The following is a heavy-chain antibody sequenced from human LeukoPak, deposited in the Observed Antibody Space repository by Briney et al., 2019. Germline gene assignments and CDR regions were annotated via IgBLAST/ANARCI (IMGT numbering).Heavy chain of an antibody. CDR2: ISYDGSNK. D-gene: IGHD2-21*02. CDR1: GFTFSSYG. V-gene: IGHV3-33*05. J-gene: IGHJ3*02. CDR3: ARTLTAIQYDAFDI. Sequence: QPGGSLRLSCAASGFTFSSYGIHWVRQAPGKGLEWVAVISYDGSNKYYADSVKGRFTISRDNSKNTLYLQMNSLRAEDTAVYYCARTLTAIQYDAFDIWGQGTMVTVSS.